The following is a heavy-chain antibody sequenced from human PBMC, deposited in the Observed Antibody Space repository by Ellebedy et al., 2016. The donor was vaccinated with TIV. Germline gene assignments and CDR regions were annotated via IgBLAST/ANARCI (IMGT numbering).Heavy chain of an antibody. CDR3: ARHLLHPNLRLGELSLNWYFDL. D-gene: IGHD3-16*02. CDR2: INHSGST. V-gene: IGHV4-34*01. Sequence: SQTLSLTCAVYGGSFSDYHWNWIRQPPGKGLEWIGEINHSGSTNSNPSLKSRVTLSVDTSKNQFSLKLSSVTAADTAVYYCARHLLHPNLRLGELSLNWYFDLWGRGTLVTVSS. CDR1: GGSFSDYH. J-gene: IGHJ2*01.